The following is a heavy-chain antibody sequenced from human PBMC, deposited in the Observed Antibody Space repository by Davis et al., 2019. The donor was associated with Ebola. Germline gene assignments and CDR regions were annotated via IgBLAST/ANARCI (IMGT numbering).Heavy chain of an antibody. CDR3: ARSKAVHDAFDV. CDR1: GYTFTSYY. CDR2: IYPSGGST. J-gene: IGHJ3*01. V-gene: IGHV1-46*01. D-gene: IGHD1-1*01. Sequence: ASVKVSCKASGYTFTSYYMHWVRQAPGQGLEWMGIIYPSGGSTTYAQRFQGRVTMTRDTSTSTVYMELSSLRSEDTAVYYCARSKAVHDAFDVWGQGTLVTVSS.